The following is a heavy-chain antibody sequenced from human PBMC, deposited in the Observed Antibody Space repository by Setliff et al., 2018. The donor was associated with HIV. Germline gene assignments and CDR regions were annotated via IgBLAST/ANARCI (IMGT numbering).Heavy chain of an antibody. J-gene: IGHJ6*03. Sequence: PGGSLRLSCAASGFVFDDFAMTWVRQFPGRDRVSFISSSSSYIYYADSVKGRFTISRDNVKNSLYLQMNSLRAEDTAVYYCVRDGGSYYYYYYYMDVWGKGTTVTVSS. D-gene: IGHD1-26*01. CDR3: VRDGGSYYYYYYYMDV. CDR2: ISSSSSYI. V-gene: IGHV3-21*01. CDR1: GFVFDDFA.